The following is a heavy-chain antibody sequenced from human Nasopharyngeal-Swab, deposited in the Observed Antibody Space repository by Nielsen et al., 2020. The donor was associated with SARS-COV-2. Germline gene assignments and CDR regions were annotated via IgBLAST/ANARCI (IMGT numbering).Heavy chain of an antibody. CDR3: ARDRKVYSGSYPYYYYYYGMDV. D-gene: IGHD1-26*01. CDR1: GGSVSSGSYY. CDR2: IYYSGST. J-gene: IGHJ6*02. Sequence: ESLKISCTVSGGSVSSGSYYWSWIRQPPGKGLEWIGYIYYSGSTNYNPSLKSRVTISVDTSKNQFSLKLSSVTAADTAVYYCARDRKVYSGSYPYYYYYYGMDVWGQGTTVTVSS. V-gene: IGHV4-61*01.